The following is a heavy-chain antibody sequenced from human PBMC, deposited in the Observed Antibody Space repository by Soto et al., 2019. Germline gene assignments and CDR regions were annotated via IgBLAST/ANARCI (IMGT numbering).Heavy chain of an antibody. J-gene: IGHJ6*02. V-gene: IGHV1-18*04. CDR2: ISAYNGNT. Sequence: VSCKASGYTFTSYGISWVRQAPGQGLEWMGWISAYNGNTNYAQKLQGRVTMTTDTSTSTAYMELRSLRSDDTAVYYCARESSAVAGSRAPSYGMDVWGQGTTVTVSS. CDR3: ARESSAVAGSRAPSYGMDV. CDR1: GYTFTSYG. D-gene: IGHD6-19*01.